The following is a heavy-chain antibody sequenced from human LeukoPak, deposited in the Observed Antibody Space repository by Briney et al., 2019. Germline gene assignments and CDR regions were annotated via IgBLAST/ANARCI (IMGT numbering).Heavy chain of an antibody. D-gene: IGHD2-15*01. CDR1: GGTFSSYA. Sequence: GSSVKVSCKASGGTFSSYAISWVRQAPAQGREWMGGIIPIFGTANYAQKFQDRVTITADESTSTAYMELSSLRSEDTAVYYCARFFDCSGGSCYYYFDYWGQGTLVTVSS. V-gene: IGHV1-69*01. CDR3: ARFFDCSGGSCYYYFDY. CDR2: IIPIFGTA. J-gene: IGHJ4*02.